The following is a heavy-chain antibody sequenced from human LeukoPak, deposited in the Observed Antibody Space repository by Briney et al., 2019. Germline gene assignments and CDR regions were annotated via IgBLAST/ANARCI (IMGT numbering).Heavy chain of an antibody. J-gene: IGHJ4*02. CDR3: ARKVSGATALDF. CDR2: ISIGSTYV. V-gene: IGHV3-21*01. Sequence: PGGSLRLSCTASGFTFSTYSMNWVRQAPGKGLEWVSYISIGSTYVYYADSVKDRFTVSRDNAKNSLVLQMNSLRAEDTAVYYCARKVSGATALDFWGQGTLVTVSS. CDR1: GFTFSTYS. D-gene: IGHD4/OR15-4a*01.